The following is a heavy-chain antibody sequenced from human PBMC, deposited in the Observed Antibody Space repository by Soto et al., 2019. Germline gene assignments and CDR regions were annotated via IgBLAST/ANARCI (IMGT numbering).Heavy chain of an antibody. D-gene: IGHD1-26*01. CDR1: GFTFTTFG. Sequence: QVQLVESGGGVVQPGRSLRLSCAASGFTFTTFGIHWVRQAPGKGLECVAVITYDGSKKYSDSVKGRFTISRDTSEHVFNLPMTSLRTDDTAVYYCAKGPENWEDSNWYDPWGQGTLVTVSS. V-gene: IGHV3-30*18. J-gene: IGHJ5*02. CDR2: ITYDGSKK. CDR3: AKGPENWEDSNWYDP.